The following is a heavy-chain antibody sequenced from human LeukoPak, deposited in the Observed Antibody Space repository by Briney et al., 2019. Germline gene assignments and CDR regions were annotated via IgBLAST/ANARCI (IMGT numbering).Heavy chain of an antibody. CDR2: ITTSSSYI. Sequence: NTGGSLRLSCAASGFTFSSYSMNWVRQAPGKGLEWVSSITTSSSYIYYADSVKGRFTISRDNAKNSLYLQMNSLRAEDTAVYYCARHVVALGFDYWGQGTLVTVSS. CDR1: GFTFSSYS. D-gene: IGHD3-22*01. J-gene: IGHJ4*02. V-gene: IGHV3-21*01. CDR3: ARHVVALGFDY.